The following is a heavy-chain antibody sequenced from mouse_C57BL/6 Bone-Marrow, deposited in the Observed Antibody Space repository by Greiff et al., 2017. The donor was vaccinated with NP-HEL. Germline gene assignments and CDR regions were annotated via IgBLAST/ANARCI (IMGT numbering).Heavy chain of an antibody. J-gene: IGHJ2*01. CDR2: IYPRSGNT. CDR3: ARHGYYVIDY. V-gene: IGHV1-81*01. D-gene: IGHD2-3*01. Sequence: QVQLQQSGAELVRPGASVKLSCKASGYTFTSYGMSWVKQRTGQGLEWIGEIYPRSGNTYYNEKFKGKATLTADKSSSTAYMELRSLTSEDSAVYFCARHGYYVIDYWGQGTTLTVSS. CDR1: GYTFTSYG.